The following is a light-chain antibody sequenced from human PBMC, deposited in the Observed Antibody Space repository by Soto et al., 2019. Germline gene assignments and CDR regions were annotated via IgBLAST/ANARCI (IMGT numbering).Light chain of an antibody. Sequence: EIVLTQSPGTLSLSPGERATLSCRASQSVSGSYLAWYQQKPGQAPRLLIYGASSRATCIPDKFSGSGCGTDLTLTISRLEAEDCVVYHCQQYCSSPYTFGQGTKLEIK. CDR3: QQYCSSPYT. CDR2: GAS. J-gene: IGKJ2*01. CDR1: QSVSGSY. V-gene: IGKV3-20*01.